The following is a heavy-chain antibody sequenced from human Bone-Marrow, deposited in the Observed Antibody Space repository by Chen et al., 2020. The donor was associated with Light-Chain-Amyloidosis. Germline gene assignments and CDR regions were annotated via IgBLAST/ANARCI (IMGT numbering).Heavy chain of an antibody. CDR3: ARDSDCRSTSCYPLGTFDI. CDR2: INTDGSST. J-gene: IGHJ3*02. CDR1: GFTFSSYW. D-gene: IGHD2-2*01. Sequence: EVQLVESGGGLVQPGGSLRLSCVASGFTFSSYWMHWVRQAPGKGLVWVSRINTDGSSTIYADSVKGRFTISRDNAKNTLFLQMSSLRADDTAVYYCARDSDCRSTSCYPLGTFDIWGQGTMVTVSS. V-gene: IGHV3-74*01.